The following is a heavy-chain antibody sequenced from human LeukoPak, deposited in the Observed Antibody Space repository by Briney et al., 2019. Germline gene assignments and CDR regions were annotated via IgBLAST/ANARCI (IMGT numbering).Heavy chain of an antibody. CDR3: ASLKYCTNGAPRRGYAFDI. J-gene: IGHJ3*02. V-gene: IGHV4-39*07. CDR2: IYYSGST. D-gene: IGHD2-8*01. CDR1: GGSISSSSYY. Sequence: SETLSLTCTVSGGSISSSSYYWGWIRQPPGKGLEWIGSIYYSGSTYYNPSLKSRVTISVDTSKNQFSLKLSSVTAADTAVYYCASLKYCTNGAPRRGYAFDIWGQGTMVTVSS.